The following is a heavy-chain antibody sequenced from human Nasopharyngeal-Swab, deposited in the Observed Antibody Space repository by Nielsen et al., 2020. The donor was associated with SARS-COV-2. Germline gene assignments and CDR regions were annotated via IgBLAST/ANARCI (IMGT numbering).Heavy chain of an antibody. J-gene: IGHJ6*03. CDR2: IYWNDDK. D-gene: IGHD2-2*01. V-gene: IGHV2-5*01. Sequence: SGPTLVKPTQTLTLTCTFSGFSLSTSGVGVGWIRQPPGKALEWLALIYWNDDKRYSPSLKSRLTITKDTSKNQVVLTMTNMDPVDTATYYCAHRAVTDQYQLLFGKLYYYYYMDVWGKGTTVTVSS. CDR1: GFSLSTSGVG. CDR3: AHRAVTDQYQLLFGKLYYYYYMDV.